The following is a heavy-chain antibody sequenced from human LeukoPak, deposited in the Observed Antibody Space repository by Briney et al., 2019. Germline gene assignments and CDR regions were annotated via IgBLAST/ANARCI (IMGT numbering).Heavy chain of an antibody. Sequence: ASVKVSCKASGYTFTSYDINWVRQATGQGLEWMGWMNPNSGNTDYAQKFQGRVTMTRNTSISTAYMELSSLRSEDTAVYYCARTGLLWFGSYYYYGMDVWGQGTTVTVSS. CDR3: ARTGLLWFGSYYYYGMDV. J-gene: IGHJ6*02. CDR1: GYTFTSYD. V-gene: IGHV1-8*01. D-gene: IGHD3-10*01. CDR2: MNPNSGNT.